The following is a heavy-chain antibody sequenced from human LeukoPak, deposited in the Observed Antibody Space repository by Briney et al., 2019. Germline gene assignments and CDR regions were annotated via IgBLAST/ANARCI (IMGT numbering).Heavy chain of an antibody. V-gene: IGHV3-21*01. CDR2: ISSSSSYI. J-gene: IGHJ4*02. CDR1: GFTFSRYS. CDR3: ARVRWGGLYYFDY. D-gene: IGHD3-16*01. Sequence: GGSLRLSCAASGFTFSRYSMNWVRQAPGKGLEWVSSISSSSSYIYYADSVKGRFTISRDNAKNSLYLQMNSLRAEDTAVYYCARVRWGGLYYFDYWGQGTLVTVSS.